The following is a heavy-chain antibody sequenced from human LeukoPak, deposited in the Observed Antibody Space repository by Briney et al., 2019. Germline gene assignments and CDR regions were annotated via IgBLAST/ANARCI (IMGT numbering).Heavy chain of an antibody. D-gene: IGHD3-22*01. CDR2: ISAYNGNT. CDR1: GYTFTSYG. CDR3: ARVRAEYYYDSSGSNWFDP. J-gene: IGHJ5*02. V-gene: IGHV1-18*01. Sequence: ASVKVSCKASGYTFTSYGISWVRQAPGQGLEWMGWISAYNGNTNHAQKLQGRVTMTTDTSTSTAYMELRSLRSDDTAVYYCARVRAEYYYDSSGSNWFDPWGQGTLVTVSS.